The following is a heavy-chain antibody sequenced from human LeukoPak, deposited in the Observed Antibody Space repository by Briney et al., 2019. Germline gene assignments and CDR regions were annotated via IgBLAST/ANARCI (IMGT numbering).Heavy chain of an antibody. D-gene: IGHD1-26*01. J-gene: IGHJ4*02. CDR2: ISSSSSTI. Sequence: PGGSLRLSCAASGFTFSNAWMNWVRQAPGKGLEWVSYISSSSSTIYYADSVKGRFTISRDNAKNSLYLQMNSLRAEDTAVYYCARSSGSYYGSYYFDYWGQGTLVTVSS. CDR3: ARSSGSYYGSYYFDY. CDR1: GFTFSNAW. V-gene: IGHV3-48*01.